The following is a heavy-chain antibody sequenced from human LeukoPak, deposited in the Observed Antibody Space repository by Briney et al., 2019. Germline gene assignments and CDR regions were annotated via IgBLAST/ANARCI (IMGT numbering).Heavy chain of an antibody. Sequence: GGSLRLSCAASGFTFSSYSMNWVRQAPGKGLEWVSSISSSSSYIYYADSVKGRFTTSRDNAKNSLYLQMNSLRAEDTAVYYCARGRSGWSPPIDYWGQGTLVTVSS. CDR3: ARGRSGWSPPIDY. CDR2: ISSSSSYI. D-gene: IGHD6-19*01. V-gene: IGHV3-21*01. CDR1: GFTFSSYS. J-gene: IGHJ4*02.